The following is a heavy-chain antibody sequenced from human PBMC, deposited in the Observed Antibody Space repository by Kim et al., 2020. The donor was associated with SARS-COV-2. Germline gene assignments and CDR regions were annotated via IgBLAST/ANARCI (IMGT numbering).Heavy chain of an antibody. D-gene: IGHD6-13*01. J-gene: IGHJ5*02. V-gene: IGHV4-59*01. Sequence: SETLSLTCTVSGGSISSYYWSWIRQPPGKGLEWIGYIYHSGSTNYNPSLKSRVTISVDTSKNQFSLKLTSVTAADTAVYYCARTPHSSSWYWFDPWGQGTLVTVSS. CDR3: ARTPHSSSWYWFDP. CDR2: IYHSGST. CDR1: GGSISSYY.